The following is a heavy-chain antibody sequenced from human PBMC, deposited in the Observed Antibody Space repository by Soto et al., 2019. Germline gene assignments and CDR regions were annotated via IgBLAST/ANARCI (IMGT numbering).Heavy chain of an antibody. V-gene: IGHV3-11*06. CDR1: VFTFSDYY. J-gene: IGHJ5*02. D-gene: IGHD2-15*01. CDR2: ISSSSSYT. CDR3: ARDHSHCSGGSCYSGWFDP. Sequence: GGSLRLSCAASVFTFSDYYMSWVRQAPVKALEWVSYISSSSSYTNYADSVKGRFTISRDNAKKSMYLQMNSLRAEDTAVYYCARDHSHCSGGSCYSGWFDPWGQGTLVTVSS.